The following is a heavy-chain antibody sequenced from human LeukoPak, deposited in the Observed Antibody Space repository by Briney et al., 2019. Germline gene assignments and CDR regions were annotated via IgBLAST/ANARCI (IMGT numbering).Heavy chain of an antibody. CDR3: ARDPNGDYIGAFDM. CDR1: GFTFSAYA. V-gene: IGHV3-23*01. J-gene: IGHJ3*02. D-gene: IGHD4-17*01. CDR2: IRGGGGSA. Sequence: PGGSLRLFCTASGFTFSAYAMMWVRQAPGKGPEWVSAIRGGGGSAFYADSVKGRFTISRDNSKYTLFLQMNSLRAEDTAVYYCARDPNGDYIGAFDMWGPGTMVTVSS.